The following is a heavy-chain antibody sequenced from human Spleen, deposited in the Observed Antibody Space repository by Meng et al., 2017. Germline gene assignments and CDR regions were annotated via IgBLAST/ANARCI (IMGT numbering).Heavy chain of an antibody. CDR1: GFTFSSYE. CDR3: ARDLRVWGYCSGGSCYSHWRTGYFDL. D-gene: IGHD2-15*01. CDR2: ISSSGSTI. Sequence: GGSLRLSCAASGFTFSSYEMNWVRQAPGKGLEWVSYISSSGSTIYYADSVKGRFTISRDNAKNSLYLQMNSLRAEDTAVYYCARDLRVWGYCSGGSCYSHWRTGYFDLWGRGTLVTVSS. V-gene: IGHV3-48*03. J-gene: IGHJ2*01.